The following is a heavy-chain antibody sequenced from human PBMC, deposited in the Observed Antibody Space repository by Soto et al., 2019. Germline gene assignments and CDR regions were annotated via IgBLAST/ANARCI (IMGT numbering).Heavy chain of an antibody. Sequence: PSETLSLTCTVSGASISSYYWIWIRQPAGKGLEWIGRVFISGSTNYNPSLESRVTMSVDTSKNQFSLRLSSVTAADTAVYYCASALLDFGDYYFHYWGQGALVNVSS. D-gene: IGHD4-17*01. J-gene: IGHJ4*02. CDR2: VFISGST. V-gene: IGHV4-4*07. CDR1: GASISSYY. CDR3: ASALLDFGDYYFHY.